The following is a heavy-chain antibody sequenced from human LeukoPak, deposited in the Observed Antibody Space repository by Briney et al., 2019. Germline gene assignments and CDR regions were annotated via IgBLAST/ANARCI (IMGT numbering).Heavy chain of an antibody. CDR3: ARGGGDGYKSDYYYMDV. J-gene: IGHJ6*03. Sequence: SETLSLTCAVYGGSFSGYYWSWIRQPPGKGLEWIGEINHSGSTNYNPSLKSRVTISVDTSKNQFSLKLSSVTAADTAVYYCARGGGDGYKSDYYYMDVWGKGTTVTVSS. V-gene: IGHV4-34*01. CDR2: INHSGST. CDR1: GGSFSGYY. D-gene: IGHD5-24*01.